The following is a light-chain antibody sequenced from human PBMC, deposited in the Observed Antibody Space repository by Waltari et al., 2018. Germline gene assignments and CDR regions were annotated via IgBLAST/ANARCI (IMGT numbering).Light chain of an antibody. J-gene: IGLJ1*01. V-gene: IGLV1-40*03. CDR2: AGF. CDR3: QSYDTSLGGSYV. CDR1: SSNIGTPYD. Sequence: TISCTGSSSNIGTPYDVNWYQQLPGTAPKLLIHAGFSRPSGVPDRFSGSRSGASASLAITGLQAEDEGDYYCQSYDTSLGGSYVFGSGTKVTVL.